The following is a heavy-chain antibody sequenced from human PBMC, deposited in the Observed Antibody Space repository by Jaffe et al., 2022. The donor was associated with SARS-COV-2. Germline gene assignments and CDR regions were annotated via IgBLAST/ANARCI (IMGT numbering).Heavy chain of an antibody. CDR2: VYYSGST. J-gene: IGHJ6*02. CDR3: ARDAGGSYGSGSYYPYYYGLDV. Sequence: QVQLQESGPGLVKPSETLSLTCSVTGGSISSYYWSWIRQPPGKGLEWIAYVYYSGSTNYNPSLKSRVTISVDTSKNQFSLKLSSVTAADSAMYYCARDAGGSYGSGSYYPYYYGLDVWGQGTTVTVSS. CDR1: GGSISSYY. V-gene: IGHV4-59*01. D-gene: IGHD3-10*01.